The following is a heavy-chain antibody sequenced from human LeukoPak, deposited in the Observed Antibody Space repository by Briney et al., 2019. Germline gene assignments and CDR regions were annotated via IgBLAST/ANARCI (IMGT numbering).Heavy chain of an antibody. V-gene: IGHV1-8*01. CDR1: GYTFTSYD. J-gene: IGHJ4*02. CDR2: MNPNSGNT. Sequence: GASVKVSCKASGYTFTSYDINWVRQATGQGLEWMGWMNPNSGNTDYAQKFQGRVTMTRNTSISTAYMELSSLRSEDTAVYYCARGLRGSSGWYVVLKGYYFDYWGQGTLVTVSS. D-gene: IGHD6-19*01. CDR3: ARGLRGSSGWYVVLKGYYFDY.